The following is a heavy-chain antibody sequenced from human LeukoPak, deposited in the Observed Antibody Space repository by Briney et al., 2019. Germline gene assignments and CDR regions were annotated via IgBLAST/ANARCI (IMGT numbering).Heavy chain of an antibody. Sequence: ASVKVSCKASGYTFTSYYMHWVRQAPGQGLEWMGLINPSGGSTSYAQKFQGRVTMTRDMSTSTVYMELSSLRSEDTAVYYCARGALEWLLLDRGYYFDYWGQGTLVTVSS. CDR3: ARGALEWLLLDRGYYFDY. J-gene: IGHJ4*02. V-gene: IGHV1-46*01. D-gene: IGHD3-3*01. CDR1: GYTFTSYY. CDR2: INPSGGST.